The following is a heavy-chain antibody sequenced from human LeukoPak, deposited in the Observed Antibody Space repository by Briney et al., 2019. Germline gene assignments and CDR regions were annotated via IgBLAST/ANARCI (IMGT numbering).Heavy chain of an antibody. V-gene: IGHV3-15*01. CDR3: TTEVIERYSYGLSHFDY. Sequence: GGSLRLSCAASGFTFSNAWMSWARQAPGKGLEWVGRIKSKTDGGTTDYAAPVKGRFTISRDDSKNTLYLQMNSLKTEDTAVYYCTTEVIERYSYGLSHFDYWGQGTLVTVSS. D-gene: IGHD5-18*01. CDR1: GFTFSNAW. CDR2: IKSKTDGGTT. J-gene: IGHJ4*02.